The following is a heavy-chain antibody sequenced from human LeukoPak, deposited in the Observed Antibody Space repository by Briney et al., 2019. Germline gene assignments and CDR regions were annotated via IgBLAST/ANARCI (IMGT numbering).Heavy chain of an antibody. CDR3: ARGLWFGESDY. CDR1: GFTFSSYS. V-gene: IGHV3-21*01. CDR2: ISSSSSYI. J-gene: IGHJ4*02. Sequence: GGSLRLSCAASGFTFSSYSMNWVRQAPGKGLEWVSSISSSSSYIYYADSVKGRFTISRDNAENSLYLQMNSLRAEDTAVYYCARGLWFGESDYWGQGTLVTVSS. D-gene: IGHD3-10*01.